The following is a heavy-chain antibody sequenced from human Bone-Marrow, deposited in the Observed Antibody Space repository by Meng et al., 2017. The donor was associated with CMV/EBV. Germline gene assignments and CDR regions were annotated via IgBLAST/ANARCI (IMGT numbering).Heavy chain of an antibody. D-gene: IGHD5-12*01. CDR2: IYHSGST. CDR3: ARGPWNYYYYGMDV. V-gene: IGHV4-31*02. Sequence: LRLSCAASGFTSSDHYMDWVRQHPGKGLEWIGNIYHSGSTDYHPSLRSRLTISIDTSKNQFSLKLRSVTAADTAVYYCARGPWNYYYYGMDVWGQGTTVTVSS. CDR1: GFTSSDHY. J-gene: IGHJ6*02.